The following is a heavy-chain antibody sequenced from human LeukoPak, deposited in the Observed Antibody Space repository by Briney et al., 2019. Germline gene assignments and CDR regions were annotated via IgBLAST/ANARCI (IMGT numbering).Heavy chain of an antibody. V-gene: IGHV3-23*01. D-gene: IGHD1-26*01. Sequence: GGSLRLSCAASGFTFSTYAMSWVRQAPGKGLQWVSAISGGGGGTYYADSVKGRFTISIDNSKNTLYLQMNRLRAEDTAVYYCAKGGQYYFDYWGQGTLVTVSS. CDR1: GFTFSTYA. J-gene: IGHJ4*02. CDR3: AKGGQYYFDY. CDR2: ISGGGGGT.